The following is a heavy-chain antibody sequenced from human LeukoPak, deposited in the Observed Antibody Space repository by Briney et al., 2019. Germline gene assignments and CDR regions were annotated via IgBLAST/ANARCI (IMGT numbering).Heavy chain of an antibody. Sequence: GGSLRLSCAASGFTVSSNYMSWVRQAPGKGLEWVSIIYSGGSTFYADSVKGRFTISRDNSKNALYLQMNSLRAEDAAVYYCARGGSYLSAFDIWGQGTMVTVSS. CDR2: IYSGGST. D-gene: IGHD1-26*01. CDR1: GFTVSSNY. CDR3: ARGGSYLSAFDI. V-gene: IGHV3-53*01. J-gene: IGHJ3*02.